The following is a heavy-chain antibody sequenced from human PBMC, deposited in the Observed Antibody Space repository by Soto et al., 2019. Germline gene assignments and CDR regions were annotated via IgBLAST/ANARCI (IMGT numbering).Heavy chain of an antibody. Sequence: PGGSPRLSCAAFGFTVSSSYMSWVRQAPGKGLEWVPVIYSGGSTYYADSVKGRFTISRDNSKNTLYLQMNSLRAEDTAVYYCARAWLSEYYFDYWGQGT. D-gene: IGHD3-22*01. V-gene: IGHV3-66*01. J-gene: IGHJ4*02. CDR3: ARAWLSEYYFDY. CDR1: GFTVSSSY. CDR2: IYSGGST.